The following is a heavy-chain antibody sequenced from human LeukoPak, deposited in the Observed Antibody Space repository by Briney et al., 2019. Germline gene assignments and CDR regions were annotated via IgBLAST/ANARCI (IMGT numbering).Heavy chain of an antibody. CDR1: GFALKSYS. CDR3: ARVAVSGPTGWFDS. D-gene: IGHD2-8*02. V-gene: IGHV3-21*01. J-gene: IGHJ5*01. Sequence: GGSLRLSCAGSGFALKSYSLSWVRQAPGKGLEWVSSISSTSAYIYYADSVKGRFSISRDNVDNVVYLQMNSLGAEDTAVYYCARVAVSGPTGWFDSWGQGTLVIVSS. CDR2: ISSTSAYI.